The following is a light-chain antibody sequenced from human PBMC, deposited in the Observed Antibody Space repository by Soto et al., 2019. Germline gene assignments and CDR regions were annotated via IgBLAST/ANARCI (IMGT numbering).Light chain of an antibody. CDR2: AGS. Sequence: DIQMTQSPSSLSASVGDSVNITCRASQGISTYLAWYQQKPGKSPKLLIYAGSILRSGVPSRFSGTRYDTEFTLTISSLQPEDSATYYCLQNHNYPRTFXQGPKVDI. V-gene: IGKV1-27*01. CDR1: QGISTY. J-gene: IGKJ1*01. CDR3: LQNHNYPRT.